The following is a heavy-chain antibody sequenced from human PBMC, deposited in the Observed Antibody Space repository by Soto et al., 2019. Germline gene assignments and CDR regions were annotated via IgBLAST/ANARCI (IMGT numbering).Heavy chain of an antibody. V-gene: IGHV1-69*08. J-gene: IGHJ2*01. D-gene: IGHD6-13*01. CDR3: PRDITAAGAWYFDL. Sequence: QVQLVQSGAEVKKPGSSVKVSCKASGGTFSSYTISWVRQAPGQGLEWMGRIIPILGIANYAQKFQGRVTTTAHKSTSTAYMELSSLRSEDTAVYYCPRDITAAGAWYFDLWGRGTLVTVSS. CDR2: IIPILGIA. CDR1: GGTFSSYT.